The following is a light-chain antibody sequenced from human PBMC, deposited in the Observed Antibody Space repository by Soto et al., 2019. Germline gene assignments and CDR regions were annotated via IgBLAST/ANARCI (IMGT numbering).Light chain of an antibody. CDR2: VAS. Sequence: EIVLTQSPGTLSLSPGDRATLSCRASQSVSSSYLAWYQQKPGQAPRLLIYVASIRATGIPDRFSGSGSGTDFTLTIRRLEPEDFAVYYCQQYGSSPRTFGQGTKVEVK. V-gene: IGKV3-20*01. CDR1: QSVSSSY. CDR3: QQYGSSPRT. J-gene: IGKJ1*01.